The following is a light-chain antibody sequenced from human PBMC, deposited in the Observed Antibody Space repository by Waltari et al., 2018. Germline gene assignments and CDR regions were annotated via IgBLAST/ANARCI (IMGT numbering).Light chain of an antibody. V-gene: IGLV3-19*01. J-gene: IGLJ2*01. CDR2: GKN. Sequence: SSELTQDPAVSVALGQTVRITCQGDSLRSYYASWYQHEPGQAPGLVIYGKNNRPSWIPDRFSGSSSGNTASLTITGAQAEDEADYYCNSRDSSGNHLVFGGGTKLTVL. CDR1: SLRSYY. CDR3: NSRDSSGNHLV.